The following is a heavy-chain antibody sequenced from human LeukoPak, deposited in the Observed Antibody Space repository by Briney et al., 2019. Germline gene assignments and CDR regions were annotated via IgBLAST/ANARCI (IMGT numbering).Heavy chain of an antibody. CDR1: GYTFTSHD. CDR2: VIPTFNIR. CDR3: ARDLPSPVPGKNYFDS. V-gene: IGHV1-69*10. D-gene: IGHD6-19*01. J-gene: IGHJ4*02. Sequence: ASVKVSCKASGYTFTSHDIDWVRQAPGQGLEWMGRVIPTFNIRNYAQKFQGRLTITADKSTTTGYMELSSLRSDDTAVYYCARDLPSPVPGKNYFDSWGQGTLVVVSS.